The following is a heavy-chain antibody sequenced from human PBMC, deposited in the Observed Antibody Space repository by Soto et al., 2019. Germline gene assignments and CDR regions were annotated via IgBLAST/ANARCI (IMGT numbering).Heavy chain of an antibody. CDR3: ARGEAGVAGRLDY. J-gene: IGHJ4*02. V-gene: IGHV4-31*03. CDR2: IYYSGSA. Sequence: TLSLTCTVSDASISTATFYWIRQLPGEALEWIGYIYYSGSAYYNSSLRSRATLSLDTSKSEFSLTLTSLTAADTAVYYCARGEAGVAGRLDYWGQGTLVTAPQ. CDR1: DASISTATFY. D-gene: IGHD6-19*01.